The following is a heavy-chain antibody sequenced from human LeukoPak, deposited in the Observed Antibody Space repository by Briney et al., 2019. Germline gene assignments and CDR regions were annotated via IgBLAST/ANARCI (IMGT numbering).Heavy chain of an antibody. CDR1: GGSFSGHY. Sequence: SETLSLTCAVYGGSFSGHYWYWIRQPPGKGLEWIGEINHSGSTNYNPSLKSRVTISVDTSKNQFSLKLSSVTAADTAVYYCARVPEYYDSSFFDYWGQGTLVTVSS. CDR3: ARVPEYYDSSFFDY. V-gene: IGHV4-34*01. CDR2: INHSGST. D-gene: IGHD3-22*01. J-gene: IGHJ4*02.